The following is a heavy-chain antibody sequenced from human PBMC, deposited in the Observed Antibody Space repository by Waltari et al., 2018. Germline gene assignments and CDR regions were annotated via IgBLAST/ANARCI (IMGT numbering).Heavy chain of an antibody. V-gene: IGHV4-39*01. CDR1: GGSISSSNYY. J-gene: IGHJ4*02. Sequence: QVQLQESGPGLVKPSETLSPTCTVFGGSISSSNYYWGWIRQPPGKGLEWIGSIHYSGSTYYNPSLKSRVTISVDTSKNQFSLKLSSVTAADAAVYYCASDYSNNAVVPRNFDYWGQGTLVSVSS. CDR3: ASDYSNNAVVPRNFDY. D-gene: IGHD4-4*01. CDR2: IHYSGST.